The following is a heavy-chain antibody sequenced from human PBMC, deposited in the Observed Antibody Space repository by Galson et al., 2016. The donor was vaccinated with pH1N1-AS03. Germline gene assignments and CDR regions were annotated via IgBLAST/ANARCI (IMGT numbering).Heavy chain of an antibody. CDR1: GDSITRSRSS. CDR2: IYFNGSP. CDR3: AITMGGTPDFGY. D-gene: IGHD1-26*01. V-gene: IGHV4-39*01. J-gene: IGHJ4*02. Sequence: ETLSLTCSVSGDSITRSRSSWGWIRQPPGKGLEWIGNIYFNGSPNYNPSLGSRVTISRNTSKNQFSLKVRPVTAADTAVYYCAITMGGTPDFGYWGQGILVTVSS.